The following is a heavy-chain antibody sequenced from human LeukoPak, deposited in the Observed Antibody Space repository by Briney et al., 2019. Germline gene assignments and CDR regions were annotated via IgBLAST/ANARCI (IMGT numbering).Heavy chain of an antibody. V-gene: IGHV4-34*01. CDR3: ARAHTDYYDSSGYYYLGRPTIFDY. J-gene: IGHJ4*02. Sequence: SETLSLTCAVYGGSFSGYYWSWIRQPPGKGLEWIGEINHSGSTNYNPSLKSRVTISVDTSKNQFSLKLSSVTAADTAVYYCARAHTDYYDSSGYYYLGRPTIFDYWGQGTLVTVSS. D-gene: IGHD3-22*01. CDR2: INHSGST. CDR1: GGSFSGYY.